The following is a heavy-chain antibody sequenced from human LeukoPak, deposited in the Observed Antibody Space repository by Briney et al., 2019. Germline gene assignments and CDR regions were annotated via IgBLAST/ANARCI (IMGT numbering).Heavy chain of an antibody. V-gene: IGHV1-18*01. D-gene: IGHD6-19*01. CDR3: ARVLGRQIAVAGDDY. CDR1: GYTFTYYG. CDR2: ISTYNGNT. Sequence: GASVKVSCKASGYTFTYYGIHWVRQAPGQGLEWMGWISTYNGNTNYVQNLQGRVAMTTDASTSTAFMELRSLRSDDTAVYYCARVLGRQIAVAGDDYWGQGTLVTVSS. J-gene: IGHJ4*02.